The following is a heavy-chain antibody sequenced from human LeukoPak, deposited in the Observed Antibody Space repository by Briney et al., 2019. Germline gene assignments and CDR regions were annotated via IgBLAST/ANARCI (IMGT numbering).Heavy chain of an antibody. D-gene: IGHD2-8*02. CDR2: IFPSGGEI. J-gene: IGHJ4*02. V-gene: IGHV3-23*01. Sequence: QTGGSLRLSCAASGFTFSTYWMSWVRQAPGKGLEWVSSIFPSGGEIHYADSVRGRFTISRDNSKSTLSLQMNSLRAEDTAIYYCATYRQVLLPFESWGQGTLVTVSS. CDR3: ATYRQVLLPFES. CDR1: GFTFSTYW.